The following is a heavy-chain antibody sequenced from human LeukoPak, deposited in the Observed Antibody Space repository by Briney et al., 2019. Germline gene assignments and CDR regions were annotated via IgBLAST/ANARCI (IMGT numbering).Heavy chain of an antibody. CDR1: GFLFSSIHA. CDR3: ARTISGSYGVSDY. CDR2: ISGSGGTT. J-gene: IGHJ4*02. D-gene: IGHD3-10*01. Sequence: GGPLRLSCAASGFLFSSIHAMTWVRPAPGKGLEWVSSISGSGGTTYYADSVKSRFTISRDSSKNRLYLQMNTLRVEDTAVYHCARTISGSYGVSDYWGQGTLVTVSS. V-gene: IGHV3-23*01.